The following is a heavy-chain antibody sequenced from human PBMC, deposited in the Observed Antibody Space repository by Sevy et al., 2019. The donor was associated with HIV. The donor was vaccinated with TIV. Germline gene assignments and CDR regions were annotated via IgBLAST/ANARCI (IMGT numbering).Heavy chain of an antibody. D-gene: IGHD5-18*01. CDR2: IRYDGSNK. CDR3: AKDAVRDTAMVTNYYYMDV. V-gene: IGHV3-30*02. Sequence: GGSLRLSCAASGFTFSSYGMHWVRQAPGKGLEWVAFIRYDGSNKCYADSVKGRFTISRDNSKNTLYLQMNSLRAEDTAVYYCAKDAVRDTAMVTNYYYMDVWGKGTTVTVSS. J-gene: IGHJ6*03. CDR1: GFTFSSYG.